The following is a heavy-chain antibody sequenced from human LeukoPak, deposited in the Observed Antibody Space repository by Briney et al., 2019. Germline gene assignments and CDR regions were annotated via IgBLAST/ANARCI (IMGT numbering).Heavy chain of an antibody. V-gene: IGHV3-21*01. CDR2: ISSSSSYI. CDR1: GFTFSSYS. J-gene: IGHJ4*02. Sequence: PGGSLRLSCAASGFTFSSYSMNWVRQAPGKGLEWVSSISSSSSYIHYADSVKGRFTISRDNAKNSLYLQMNSLRAEDTAVYYCARERSIGSLGYWGQGTLVTVSS. CDR3: ARERSIGSLGY. D-gene: IGHD1-26*01.